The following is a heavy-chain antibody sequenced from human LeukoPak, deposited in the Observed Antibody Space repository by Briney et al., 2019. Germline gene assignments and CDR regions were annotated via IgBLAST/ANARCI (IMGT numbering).Heavy chain of an antibody. CDR2: IYPDDSDT. CDR1: GYKFTSYW. V-gene: IGHV5-51*01. Sequence: GESLKISCKGSGYKFTSYWIAWVRQMPGKGLEYMGIIYPDDSDTRYSPSFQGQVTISADKSINTAYLQWTSLRASDTAMYYCARHLAPYTSSYYFDYWGQGTLVTVSS. D-gene: IGHD6-6*01. J-gene: IGHJ4*02. CDR3: ARHLAPYTSSYYFDY.